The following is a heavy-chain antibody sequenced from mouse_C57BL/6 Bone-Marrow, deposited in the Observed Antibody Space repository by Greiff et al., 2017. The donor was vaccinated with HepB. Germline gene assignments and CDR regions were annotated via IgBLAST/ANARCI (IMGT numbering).Heavy chain of an antibody. V-gene: IGHV7-1*01. CDR2: SRNKANDYTT. J-gene: IGHJ4*01. CDR1: GFTFSDFY. CDR3: ARDADYYGSSHAMDY. D-gene: IGHD1-1*01. Sequence: EVKVVDSGGGLVQSGRSLRLSCATSGFTFSDFYMEWVRQAPGKGLEWIAASRNKANDYTTEYSASVKGRFIVSRDTSQSILYLQMNALRAEDTAIYYCARDADYYGSSHAMDYWGQGTSVTVSS.